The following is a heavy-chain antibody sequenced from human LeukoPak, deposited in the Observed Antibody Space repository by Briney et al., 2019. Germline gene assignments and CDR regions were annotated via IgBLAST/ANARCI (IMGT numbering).Heavy chain of an antibody. V-gene: IGHV3-48*02. CDR2: ISSSSSSTI. Sequence: GGSLRLSCAASGFTFSSYSMNWVRQAPGKGLEWVSYISSSSSSTIYYADSVKGRFTISGDNAKNSVYLQMNSLRDEDTAVYYCARRVTTAYDYWGQGTLVTVSS. CDR1: GFTFSSYS. D-gene: IGHD1-1*01. J-gene: IGHJ4*02. CDR3: ARRVTTAYDY.